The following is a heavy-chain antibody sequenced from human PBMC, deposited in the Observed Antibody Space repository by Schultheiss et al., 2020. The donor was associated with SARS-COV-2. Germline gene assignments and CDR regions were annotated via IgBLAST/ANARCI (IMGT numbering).Heavy chain of an antibody. CDR2: IYYSGST. CDR1: GYSISRGYY. CDR3: ARDSGSYYYYGMDV. Sequence: SETLSLTCAVSGYSISRGYYWSWIRQPPGKGLEWIGYIYYSGSTNYNPSLKSRVTISVDTSKNQFSLKLSSVTAADTAVYYCARDSGSYYYYGMDVWGQGTTVTVSS. J-gene: IGHJ6*02. V-gene: IGHV4-61*01. D-gene: IGHD1-26*01.